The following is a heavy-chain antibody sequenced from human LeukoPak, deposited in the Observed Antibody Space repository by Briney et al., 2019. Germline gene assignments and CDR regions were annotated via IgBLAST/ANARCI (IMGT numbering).Heavy chain of an antibody. CDR1: GFTFSSYG. V-gene: IGHV3-23*01. CDR2: ISGSGGST. CDR3: AKDSMIVVVPGVRIDY. J-gene: IGHJ4*02. D-gene: IGHD3-22*01. Sequence: PGGSLRLSCAASGFTFSSYGMSWVRQAPGKGLEWVSAISGSGGSTYYADSVKGRYTISRDNSKNTLYLQMNSLRAEDTAVYYCAKDSMIVVVPGVRIDYWGQGTLVTVSS.